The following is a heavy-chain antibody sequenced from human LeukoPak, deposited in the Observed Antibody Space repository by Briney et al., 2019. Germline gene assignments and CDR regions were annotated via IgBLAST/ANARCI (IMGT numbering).Heavy chain of an antibody. V-gene: IGHV3-53*01. Sequence: PGGSLRLSCAASGFTFSSYGMSWLRQAPGQALESVSLIYSGGTTLYADSVKGRFTISRDNSKNTLYLQMNSLRAEDTAVYYCARDRHQGAFDMWGQGTLVIVSS. D-gene: IGHD2-2*01. J-gene: IGHJ3*02. CDR1: GFTFSSYG. CDR3: ARDRHQGAFDM. CDR2: IYSGGTT.